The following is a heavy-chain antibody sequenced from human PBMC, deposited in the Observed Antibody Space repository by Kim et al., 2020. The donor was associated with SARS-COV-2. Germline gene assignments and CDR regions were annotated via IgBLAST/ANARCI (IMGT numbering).Heavy chain of an antibody. CDR2: IYYSGST. D-gene: IGHD3-22*01. V-gene: IGHV4-39*01. J-gene: IGHJ2*01. CDR1: GGSISSSSYY. CDR3: ARHPSITMIVIAWSFDL. Sequence: SETLSLTCTVSGGSISSSSYYWGWIRQPPGKGLEWIGSIYYSGSTYYNPSLKSRVTISVDTSKNQFSLKLSSVTAADTAVYYCARHPSITMIVIAWSFDLWGRGTLVTVSS.